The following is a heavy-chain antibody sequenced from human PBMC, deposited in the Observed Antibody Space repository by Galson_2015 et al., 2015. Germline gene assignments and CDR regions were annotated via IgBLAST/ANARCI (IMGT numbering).Heavy chain of an antibody. D-gene: IGHD4-23*01. J-gene: IGHJ6*03. CDR1: AFAFSIYD. CDR2: ITSTGDTT. Sequence: SLRLSCAASAFAFSIYDMNWIRQAPGKGLEWVSYITSTGDTTYYADSVKGRFTVSRDNAKNSLFLQMNSLRAEDTALYYCATTTVAAGSIWYVDAWGKWTTVTVSS. V-gene: IGHV3-48*03. CDR3: ATTTVAAGSIWYVDA.